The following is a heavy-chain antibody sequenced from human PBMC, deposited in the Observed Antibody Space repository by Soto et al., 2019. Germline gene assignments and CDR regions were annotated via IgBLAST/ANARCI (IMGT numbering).Heavy chain of an antibody. V-gene: IGHV1-18*01. CDR1: GYTFTSYG. D-gene: IGHD2-2*01. Sequence: ASVKVSCKASGYTFTSYGISWVRQAPGQGLEWMGWISAYNGNTNYAQKLQGRVTMTTDTSTSTAYMELRSLRSDDTAVYYCARVRYCSSTSCPSWDYYYYMDVWGKGTTVTVSS. J-gene: IGHJ6*03. CDR3: ARVRYCSSTSCPSWDYYYYMDV. CDR2: ISAYNGNT.